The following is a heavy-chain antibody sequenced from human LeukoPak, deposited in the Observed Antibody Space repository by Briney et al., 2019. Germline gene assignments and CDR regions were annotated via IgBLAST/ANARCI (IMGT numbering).Heavy chain of an antibody. CDR3: ARDGWSLGP. CDR2: ISVYSGNT. CDR1: GYTFAGYG. V-gene: IGHV1-18*01. Sequence: ASVKASCKASGYTFAGYGVSWVRQAPGQGPEWMAWISVYSGNTEYAQKFQDRVTLTADTSTSTVFMELRSLTSDDTAIYYCARDGWSLGPWGQGTLVTVSS. D-gene: IGHD2-8*01. J-gene: IGHJ5*02.